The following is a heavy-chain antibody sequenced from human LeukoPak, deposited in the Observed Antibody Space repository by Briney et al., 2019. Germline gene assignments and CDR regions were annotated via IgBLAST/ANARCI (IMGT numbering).Heavy chain of an antibody. J-gene: IGHJ4*02. D-gene: IGHD3-22*01. CDR1: GGSISSGGYY. V-gene: IGHV4-31*03. CDR3: ARDPATMTTYFDS. Sequence: SETLSLTCTVSGGSISSGGYYWSWIRQHPGKGLEWIGYIYYSGSTYYNPSLKSRVTISVDTSKNQFSLKLSSVTAADTAVYYCARDPATMTTYFDSWGQGTLVTVSS. CDR2: IYYSGST.